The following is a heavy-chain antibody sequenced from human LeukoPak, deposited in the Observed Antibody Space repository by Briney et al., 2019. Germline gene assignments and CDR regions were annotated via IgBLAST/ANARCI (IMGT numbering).Heavy chain of an antibody. CDR2: INHSGST. J-gene: IGHJ4*02. CDR3: ARGGYLFSDYVWGSYRPIDY. D-gene: IGHD3-16*02. V-gene: IGHV4-34*01. CDR1: GGSFSGYY. Sequence: PSETLSLTCAVYGGSFSGYYWSWLRQPPGKGLEWIGEINHSGSTNYNPSLTSRVTISVDTSKNQFSLKLSSVTAADTAVYYCARGGYLFSDYVWGSYRPIDYWGQGTLVTVSS.